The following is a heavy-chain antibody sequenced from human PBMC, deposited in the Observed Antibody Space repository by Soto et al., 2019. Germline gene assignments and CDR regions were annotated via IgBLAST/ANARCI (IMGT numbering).Heavy chain of an antibody. CDR2: ISAYNGNT. V-gene: IGHV1-18*01. J-gene: IGHJ3*02. D-gene: IGHD2-15*01. CDR3: ARAHRGGTDAFDI. CDR1: GYTFTSFG. Sequence: QVQLVQSGAEVKKPGASVKVSCKASGYTFTSFGISWVRQAPGQGLEWMGWISAYNGNTNYAENLQGRVTTTTDTATSTAYMELRSLRSDDTAVYYCARAHRGGTDAFDIWGQATMVTVPS.